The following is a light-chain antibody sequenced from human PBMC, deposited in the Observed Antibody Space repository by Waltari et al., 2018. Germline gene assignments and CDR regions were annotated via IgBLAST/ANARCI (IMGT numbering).Light chain of an antibody. J-gene: IGKJ2*01. CDR3: QQYKSYPYT. V-gene: IGKV1-5*03. Sequence: DIQMTQSPSTLSASVGDRVTVTCRASQSFSGWLAWYQQKPGKAPKLLIYETSSLETGVPSRFSGSGSGTEFTLTISSLQPDDFGTYYCQQYKSYPYTFGQGTKLEIK. CDR2: ETS. CDR1: QSFSGW.